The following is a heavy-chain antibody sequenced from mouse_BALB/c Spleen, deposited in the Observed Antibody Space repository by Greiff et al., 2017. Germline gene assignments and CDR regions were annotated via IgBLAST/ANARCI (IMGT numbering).Heavy chain of an antibody. D-gene: IGHD2-1*01. CDR1: GYTFTSYW. Sequence: QVQLQQSGAELAKPGASVKMSCKASGYTFTSYWMHWVKQRPGQGLEWIGYINPSTGYTEYNQKFKDKATLTADKSSSTAYMQLSSLTSEDSAVYYCARSYGNYGYFDYWGQGTTLTVSS. V-gene: IGHV1-7*01. J-gene: IGHJ2*01. CDR3: ARSYGNYGYFDY. CDR2: INPSTGYT.